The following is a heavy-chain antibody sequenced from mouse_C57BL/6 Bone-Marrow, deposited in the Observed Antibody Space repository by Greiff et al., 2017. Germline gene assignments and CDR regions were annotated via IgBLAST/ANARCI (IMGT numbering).Heavy chain of an antibody. CDR2: FSSGGSYT. J-gene: IGHJ2*01. CDR1: GFTFSSYG. Sequence: EVQLQESGGDLVKPGGSLKLSCAASGFTFSSYGMSWVRQTPDKRLEWVATFSSGGSYTYYPDSVKGRFTISRDNAKNTLYLQMSSLKSEDTAMYYCARHGGLRPLDYWGQGTTLTVSS. V-gene: IGHV5-6*01. CDR3: ARHGGLRPLDY. D-gene: IGHD2-4*01.